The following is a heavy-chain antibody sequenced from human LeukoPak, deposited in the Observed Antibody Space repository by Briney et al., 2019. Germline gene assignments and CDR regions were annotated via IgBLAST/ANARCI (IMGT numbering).Heavy chain of an antibody. CDR2: INSDGSSA. CDR1: RFTFTRYW. CDR3: ARVGRELTIDY. V-gene: IGHV3-74*01. D-gene: IGHD1-26*01. J-gene: IGHJ4*02. Sequence: PGGSLRLSCADSRFTFTRYWRHSVPPTPGKGLVWVSRINSDGSSASYAVSVKGQLTISRDHAKNTLYLQMDSLSAGDTAEYSCARVGRELTIDYWGQGTLVTVSS.